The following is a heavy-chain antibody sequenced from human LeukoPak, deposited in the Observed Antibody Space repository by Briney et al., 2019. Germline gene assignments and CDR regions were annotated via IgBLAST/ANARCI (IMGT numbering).Heavy chain of an antibody. D-gene: IGHD4-11*01. CDR1: GYTFTNYY. V-gene: IGHV1-46*01. CDR2: INPSGGST. CDR3: ARWTTTYLDY. Sequence: ASVKVSCKASGYTFTNYYIHWVRQAPGQGLEWMGIINPSGGSTNFAQKFQGRVTMTTDTSTVTVYMELSSLRSEDTDVYYCARWTTTYLDYWGQGTLVTVSS. J-gene: IGHJ4*02.